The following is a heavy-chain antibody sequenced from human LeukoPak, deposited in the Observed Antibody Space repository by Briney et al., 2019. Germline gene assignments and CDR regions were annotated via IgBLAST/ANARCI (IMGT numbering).Heavy chain of an antibody. CDR1: GFTFSSYA. CDR2: ISGSGGST. J-gene: IGHJ4*02. Sequence: GGSLRLSCAASGFTFSSYAMSWVRQAPGKGLGWVSAISGSGGSTYYADSVKGRFTISRDNSKNTLYLQMNSLRAEDTAVYYCAKEGGYYGSGSYYFDYWGQGTLVTVSS. CDR3: AKEGGYYGSGSYYFDY. D-gene: IGHD3-10*01. V-gene: IGHV3-23*01.